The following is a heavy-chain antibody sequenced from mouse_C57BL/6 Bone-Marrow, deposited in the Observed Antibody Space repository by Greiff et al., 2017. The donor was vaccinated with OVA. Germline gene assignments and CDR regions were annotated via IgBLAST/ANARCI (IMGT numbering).Heavy chain of an antibody. V-gene: IGHV1-64*01. CDR2: IHPNSGST. CDR1: GYTFTSYW. J-gene: IGHJ1*03. D-gene: IGHD1-1*01. Sequence: QVQLQQPGAELVKPGASVKLSCKASGYTFTSYWMHWVKQRPGQGLEWIGMIHPNSGSTNYNEKFKSKATLTVDKSSRTAYMQLSSLTSEDSAVYYCARMGGSSYSYWYFDVWGTGTTVTVSS. CDR3: ARMGGSSYSYWYFDV.